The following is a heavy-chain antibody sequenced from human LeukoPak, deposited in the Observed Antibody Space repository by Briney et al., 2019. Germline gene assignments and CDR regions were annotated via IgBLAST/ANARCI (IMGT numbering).Heavy chain of an antibody. J-gene: IGHJ4*02. Sequence: ASVKVSCKASGYTFTSYGISWVRQAPGQGLEWMGWISAYNGNTNYAQKLQGRVTMTTDTSTSTAYMELRSLRSDDTAVYYCARDPSLIHYPYDSQIDYWGQGTLVTVSS. CDR3: ARDPSLIHYPYDSQIDY. D-gene: IGHD3-3*01. CDR1: GYTFTSYG. CDR2: ISAYNGNT. V-gene: IGHV1-18*01.